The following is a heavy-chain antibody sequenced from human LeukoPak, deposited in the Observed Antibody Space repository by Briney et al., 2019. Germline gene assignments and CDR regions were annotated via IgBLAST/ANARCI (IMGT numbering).Heavy chain of an antibody. Sequence: GGSLRLACAASGFSFKDYNMHWVRQAPGKGLEWVAVITYDGSNKYYTDSVKGRFTIRRDDSKSTLYPQMNSLRAEDTAVYYCAKVRWDNSGWYYLDYWGQGTLVTVSS. CDR2: ITYDGSNK. CDR1: GFSFKDYN. J-gene: IGHJ4*02. CDR3: AKVRWDNSGWYYLDY. D-gene: IGHD6-19*01. V-gene: IGHV3-30*18.